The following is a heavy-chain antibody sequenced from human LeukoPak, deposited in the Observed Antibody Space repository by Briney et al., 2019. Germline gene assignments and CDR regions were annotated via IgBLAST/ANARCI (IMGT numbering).Heavy chain of an antibody. V-gene: IGHV4-61*01. CDR3: ARRWVYDKRAFDA. J-gene: IGHJ3*01. CDR1: GGSVSGTYY. D-gene: IGHD3-16*01. CDR2: IYHTGST. Sequence: SETLSLTCTVSGGSVSGTYYWSWIRQPPGKELEWIAYIYHTGSTDSNPSLRSRVTISLDTSKNQFPLKLNSVTAADTAVYYCARRWVYDKRAFDAWGQGALVTVSS.